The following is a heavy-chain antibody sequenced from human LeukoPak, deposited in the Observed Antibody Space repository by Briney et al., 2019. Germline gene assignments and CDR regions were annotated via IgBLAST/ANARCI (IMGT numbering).Heavy chain of an antibody. CDR2: IYSGGST. V-gene: IGHV3-66*01. CDR3: TRVHWGGIDY. D-gene: IGHD7-27*01. J-gene: IGHJ4*02. CDR1: AFTVSTNY. Sequence: RGSLRLSCHVSAFTVSTNYMSWVRQAPGKWPEWVTVIYSGGSTYYADSVKDRFTISRDNSKNTLYLQMHTLRAEYTALYYCTRVHWGGIDYWGQGTLVTVSS.